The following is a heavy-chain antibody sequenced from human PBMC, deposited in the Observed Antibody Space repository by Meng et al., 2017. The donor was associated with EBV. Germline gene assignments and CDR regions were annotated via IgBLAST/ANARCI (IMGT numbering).Heavy chain of an antibody. CDR2: INPNSGGT. Sequence: QGQLVHAAAGVKKPGASVTVSCKASGYTFTGYYMHWVRQAPGQGLEWMGRINPNSGGTNYAQKFQGRVTMTRDTSISTAYMELSRLRSDDTAVYYCARVGIAVAGTGDYWGQGTLVTVSS. D-gene: IGHD6-19*01. CDR1: GYTFTGYY. J-gene: IGHJ4*02. V-gene: IGHV1-2*06. CDR3: ARVGIAVAGTGDY.